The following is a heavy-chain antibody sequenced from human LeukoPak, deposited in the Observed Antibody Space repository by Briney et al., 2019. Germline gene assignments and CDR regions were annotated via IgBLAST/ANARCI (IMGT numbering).Heavy chain of an antibody. CDR1: GFTFRSYW. D-gene: IGHD3-10*01. J-gene: IGHJ3*01. V-gene: IGHV3-7*01. CDR2: TKQDGSEK. Sequence: PGGSLRLSCAASGFTFRSYWMSWVRQAPGKGLEWVANTKQDGSEKYYVDSVKGRFTISRDNARNSLYLQMNSLRVEDTAVYYCARGAYYYNSEDAFDVWGQGTMVTVSS. CDR3: ARGAYYYNSEDAFDV.